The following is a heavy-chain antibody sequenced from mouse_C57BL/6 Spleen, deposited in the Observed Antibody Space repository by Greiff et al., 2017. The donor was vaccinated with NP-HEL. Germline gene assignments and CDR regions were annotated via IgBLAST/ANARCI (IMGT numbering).Heavy chain of an antibody. CDR1: GYAFSSSW. V-gene: IGHV1-82*01. Sequence: QVQLQQSGPELVKPGASVKISCKASGYAFSSSWMNWVKQRPGKGLEWIGRIYPGDGDTNYNGKFKGKATLTADKSSSTAYMQLSSLTSEDSAVYFCARSIYGDSYYFDYWGQGTTLTVSS. J-gene: IGHJ2*01. CDR3: ARSIYGDSYYFDY. CDR2: IYPGDGDT. D-gene: IGHD2-13*01.